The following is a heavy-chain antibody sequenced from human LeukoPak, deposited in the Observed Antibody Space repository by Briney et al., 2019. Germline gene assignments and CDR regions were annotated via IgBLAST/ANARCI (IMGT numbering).Heavy chain of an antibody. V-gene: IGHV4-34*01. CDR3: ARWEQQLALFDY. CDR2: INHSGST. J-gene: IGHJ4*02. D-gene: IGHD6-13*01. Sequence: SETLSLTCAVYGGSFSGYYWSWIRQPPGKGLEWIGEINHSGSTNYNPSLKSRVTISVDTSKNQFSLKLSSVTAADTAVYYCARWEQQLALFDYWGQGTLVTVSS. CDR1: GGSFSGYY.